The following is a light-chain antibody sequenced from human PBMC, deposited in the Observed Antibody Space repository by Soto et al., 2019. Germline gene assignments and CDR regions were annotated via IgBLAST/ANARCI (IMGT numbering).Light chain of an antibody. CDR2: DTS. J-gene: IGKJ4*01. CDR3: QQRRSWPPT. V-gene: IGKV3-11*01. CDR1: QSVRSY. Sequence: EIVLTQSPAALSLSPGERATLACRASQSVRSYLGWYQQKPGQAPRPLIEDTSNRATGVPARFSRSGSGTAYVLTIMRLEPEDFAVYYWQQRRSWPPTFGCGTQVEI.